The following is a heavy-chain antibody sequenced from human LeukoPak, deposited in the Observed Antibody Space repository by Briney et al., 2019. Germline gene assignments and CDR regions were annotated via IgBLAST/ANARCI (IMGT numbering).Heavy chain of an antibody. V-gene: IGHV4-59*01. Sequence: SETLSLTCTVSGGSISSYYWSWIRQPPGKGLEWIGYIYYSGITTYNPSLKSRVAISVDTSKKQFSLKLSSVTAADTAVYYCAISHLYSSSWYLSGRFDYWGQGTLVTVSS. CDR1: GGSISSYY. D-gene: IGHD6-13*01. CDR3: AISHLYSSSWYLSGRFDY. CDR2: IYYSGIT. J-gene: IGHJ4*02.